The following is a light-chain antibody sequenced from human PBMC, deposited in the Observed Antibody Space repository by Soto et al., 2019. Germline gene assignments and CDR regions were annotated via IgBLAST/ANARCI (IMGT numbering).Light chain of an antibody. CDR3: QQCGSSPIT. J-gene: IGKJ5*01. Sequence: EIVLTQSPGTLSLSPGERATLSCRASQSVSRSYLAWYQQNPGQAPRLLIYGASSRATGIPDRFSGSGSGTDFALTISRLEPEDFAVYYCQQCGSSPITFGQGTRLEIK. CDR2: GAS. CDR1: QSVSRSY. V-gene: IGKV3-20*01.